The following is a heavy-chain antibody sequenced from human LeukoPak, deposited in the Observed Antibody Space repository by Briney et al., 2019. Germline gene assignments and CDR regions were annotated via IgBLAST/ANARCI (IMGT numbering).Heavy chain of an antibody. Sequence: PGGSLRLSCAPSGFTFSSYAIGWVRPAPGKGLDWVSGISVSGGSTYSADSLKGRFTISRDNSKNTVYLGMNNLRAEDTAVYYCSKGIGSTSWYWPFDCWGQGTLVSVAS. D-gene: IGHD6-13*01. V-gene: IGHV3-23*01. CDR1: GFTFSSYA. CDR3: SKGIGSTSWYWPFDC. J-gene: IGHJ4*02. CDR2: ISVSGGST.